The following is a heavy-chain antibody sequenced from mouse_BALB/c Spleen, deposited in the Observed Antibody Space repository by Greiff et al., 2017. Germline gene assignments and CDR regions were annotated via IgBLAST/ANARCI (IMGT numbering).Heavy chain of an antibody. J-gene: IGHJ2*01. CDR1: GYSITSGYY. V-gene: IGHV3-6*02. D-gene: IGHD1-1*01. CDR3: ARDPVLRSFDY. CDR2: ISYDGSN. Sequence: EVQRVESGPGLVKPSQSLSLTCSVTGYSITSGYYWNWIRQFPGNKLEWMGYISYDGSNNYNPSLKNRISITRDTSKNQFFLKLNSVTTEDTATYYCARDPVLRSFDYWGQGTTLTVSS.